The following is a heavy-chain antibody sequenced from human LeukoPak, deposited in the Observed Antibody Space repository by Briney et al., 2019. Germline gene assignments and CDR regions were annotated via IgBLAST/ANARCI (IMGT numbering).Heavy chain of an antibody. Sequence: GGSLRLSCAASGFTFSSYWMSWVRQAPGKGLEWVANVKQDGSEKYYVDSVKGRFTISRDNAKNSLYLQMDSLRAEDTAVYYCARGLQEWSLRRDYWGQGTLVTVSS. V-gene: IGHV3-7*01. D-gene: IGHD3-3*01. CDR3: ARGLQEWSLRRDY. J-gene: IGHJ4*02. CDR2: VKQDGSEK. CDR1: GFTFSSYW.